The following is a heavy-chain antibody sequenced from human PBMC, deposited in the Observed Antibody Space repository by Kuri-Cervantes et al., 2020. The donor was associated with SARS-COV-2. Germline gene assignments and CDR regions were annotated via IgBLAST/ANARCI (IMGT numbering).Heavy chain of an antibody. D-gene: IGHD3-16*01. CDR1: GGSISSSSYY. CDR2: INHSGST. V-gene: IGHV4-39*07. CDR3: ARGGHDRRNWFDP. Sequence: SETLSLTCTVSGGSISSSSYYWGWIRQPPGKGLEWIGEINHSGSTNYNPSLRSRVTISVDTSKNQFSLKLSSVTAADTAVYYCARGGHDRRNWFDPWGQGTLVTVSS. J-gene: IGHJ5*02.